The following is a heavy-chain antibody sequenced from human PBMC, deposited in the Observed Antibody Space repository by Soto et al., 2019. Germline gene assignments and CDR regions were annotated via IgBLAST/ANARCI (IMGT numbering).Heavy chain of an antibody. CDR1: GFSFSSYA. V-gene: IGHV3-23*01. CDR2: ISARGGRS. J-gene: IGHJ4*02. CDR3: AKGSIEYSASVDN. D-gene: IGHD5-12*01. Sequence: DVQLLESGGGLVQPGGSLRLSCAASGFSFSSYAIVWVRQAPGKGLEWVAVISARGGRSYLVDSVKGRFTLSRDNSKNVLSLEMNSLRAEDTAIYFCAKGSIEYSASVDNWGQGTLVVVSS.